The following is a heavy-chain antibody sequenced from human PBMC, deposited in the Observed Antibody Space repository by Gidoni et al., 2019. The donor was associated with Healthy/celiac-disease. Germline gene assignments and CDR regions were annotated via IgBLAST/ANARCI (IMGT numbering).Heavy chain of an antibody. D-gene: IGHD2-2*01. V-gene: IGHV3-74*01. Sequence: EVQLVESGGGLVQPGGSLRLSCAASGFTFSSYGMHWVRQAPGKGLVWVSRINSDGSSTSYADSVKGRFTISRDNAKNTLYLQMNSLRAEDTAVYYCARGLVIPYYYYYYGMDVWGQGTTVTVSS. CDR1: GFTFSSYG. CDR2: INSDGSST. CDR3: ARGLVIPYYYYYYGMDV. J-gene: IGHJ6*02.